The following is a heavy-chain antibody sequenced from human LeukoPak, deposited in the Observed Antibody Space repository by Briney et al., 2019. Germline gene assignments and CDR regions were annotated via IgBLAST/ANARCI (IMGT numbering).Heavy chain of an antibody. V-gene: IGHV3-21*01. CDR1: GFTFSSYS. Sequence: GGSLRLSCAASGFTFSSYSMNWVRQAPGKGLEWVSSISSSSSYIYYADSVKGRFTISRDKAKNSLYLQMNSLRAEDTAVYYCARGNFYESSDHYPRAAAPYGMDVWGQGTTVTVS. D-gene: IGHD3-22*01. CDR3: ARGNFYESSDHYPRAAAPYGMDV. J-gene: IGHJ6*02. CDR2: ISSSSSYI.